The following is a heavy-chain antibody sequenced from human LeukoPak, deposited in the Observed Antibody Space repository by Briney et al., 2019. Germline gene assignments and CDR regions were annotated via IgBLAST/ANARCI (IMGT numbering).Heavy chain of an antibody. CDR1: GFTFDDYV. D-gene: IGHD5-24*01. Sequence: GGSLRLSCAASGFTFDDYVMHWVRQAPGKGLEWVSLISGDGGSTYYADSVKGRFTISRDNSKNSLCLQINSLRTEDTALYYFAKTLRWLKLCSWGQEPLAPVSS. CDR3: AKTLRWLKLCS. V-gene: IGHV3-43*02. CDR2: ISGDGGST. J-gene: IGHJ5*02.